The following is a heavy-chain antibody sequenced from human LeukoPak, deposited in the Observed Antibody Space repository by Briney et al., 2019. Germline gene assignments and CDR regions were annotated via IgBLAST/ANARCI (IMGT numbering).Heavy chain of an antibody. V-gene: IGHV3-48*01. J-gene: IGHJ4*02. CDR3: ARNQRRYCSGGSCPIDY. Sequence: GGSLRLSCAASGFSFSSYSMSWVRQASGKGLEWVSYTSSSSSTIYYADSVKGRFTISRDNAKNSLYLQMNSLRAEDTAVYYCARNQRRYCSGGSCPIDYWGQGTLVTVSS. CDR2: TSSSSSTI. CDR1: GFSFSSYS. D-gene: IGHD2-15*01.